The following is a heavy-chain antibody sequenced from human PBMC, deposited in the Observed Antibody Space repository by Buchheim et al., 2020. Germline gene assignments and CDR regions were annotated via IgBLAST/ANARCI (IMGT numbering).Heavy chain of an antibody. Sequence: VQLVESGGGVVQPGRSLRLSCAASGFTFSSYEMNWVRQAPGKGLEWVSYISSSGSTIYYADSVKGRFTISRDNAKNSLYLQMNSLRAEDTAVYYCAREEVAAIGSGTLFDYWGQGTL. CDR3: AREEVAAIGSGTLFDY. CDR2: ISSSGSTI. J-gene: IGHJ4*02. D-gene: IGHD2-15*01. CDR1: GFTFSSYE. V-gene: IGHV3-48*03.